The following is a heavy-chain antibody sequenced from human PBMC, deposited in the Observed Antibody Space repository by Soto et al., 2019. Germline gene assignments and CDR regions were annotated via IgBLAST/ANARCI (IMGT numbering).Heavy chain of an antibody. CDR2: IIPIFGTA. J-gene: IGHJ4*02. D-gene: IGHD5-12*01. CDR1: GGTFSSYA. CDR3: ATRAREDGYNLFDY. V-gene: IGHV1-69*13. Sequence: ASVKVSCKASGGTFSSYAISWVRQAPGQGLEWMGGIIPIFGTANYAQKFQGRVTITADESTSTAYMELSSLRSEDTAVYYCATRAREDGYNLFDYWGQGTLVTVSS.